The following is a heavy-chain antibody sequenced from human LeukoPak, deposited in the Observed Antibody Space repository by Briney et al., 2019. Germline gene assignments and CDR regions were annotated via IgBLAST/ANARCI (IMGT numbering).Heavy chain of an antibody. D-gene: IGHD5-12*01. V-gene: IGHV3-33*01. Sequence: GGSLRLSCAASGFTFSSYGMHWVRQAPGKGLEWVAVIWYDGSNKYYADSVKGRFTISRDNSKNTLYLQMNSLRAEDTAVYYCARANTYDSNYYYGMDVWGQGTTVTVSS. CDR1: GFTFSSYG. J-gene: IGHJ6*02. CDR2: IWYDGSNK. CDR3: ARANTYDSNYYYGMDV.